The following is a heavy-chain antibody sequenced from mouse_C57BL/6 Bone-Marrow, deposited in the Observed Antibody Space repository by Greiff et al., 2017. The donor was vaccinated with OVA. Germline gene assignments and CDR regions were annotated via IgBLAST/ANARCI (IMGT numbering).Heavy chain of an antibody. CDR1: GFTFSSYG. J-gene: IGHJ3*01. V-gene: IGHV5-6*01. CDR2: ISSGGSYT. CDR3: ARWLLLAWFAY. Sequence: EVKLQESGGDLVKPGGSLKLSCAASGFTFSSYGMSWVRQTPDKRLEWVATISSGGSYTYYPDSVKGRFTISRDNAKNTLYLQMSRLKSEDAAMYYCARWLLLAWFAYWGQGTLVTVSA. D-gene: IGHD2-3*01.